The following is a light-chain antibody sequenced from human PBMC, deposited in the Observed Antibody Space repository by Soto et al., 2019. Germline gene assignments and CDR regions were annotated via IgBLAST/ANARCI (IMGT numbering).Light chain of an antibody. CDR3: QQYDSYWT. CDR1: QRIRTR. V-gene: IGKV1-5*01. J-gene: IGKJ1*01. CDR2: DVS. Sequence: DIQMTQSPATLSASLGDRVTITCRASQRIRTRLAWYQHKPGKAPKLLIYDVSSLNIGVPSRFSGSASGRAYTLTITDLQPDDFATYYCQQYDSYWTFGHGTKVEVK.